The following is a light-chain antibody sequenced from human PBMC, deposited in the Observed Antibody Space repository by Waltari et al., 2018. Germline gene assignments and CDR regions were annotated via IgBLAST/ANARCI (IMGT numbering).Light chain of an antibody. CDR2: YDT. Sequence: YVLTQPPSVSVAPGKTATLTCGGVHLETKSVNWYQQKPGQAPVLVLFYDTDRPSWIPDRFSGSNSGNTATLTISWVEAGDEADYHCQVWDDTTNSGVFGGGTRLTVL. J-gene: IGLJ3*02. CDR3: QVWDDTTNSGV. V-gene: IGLV3-21*04. CDR1: HLETKS.